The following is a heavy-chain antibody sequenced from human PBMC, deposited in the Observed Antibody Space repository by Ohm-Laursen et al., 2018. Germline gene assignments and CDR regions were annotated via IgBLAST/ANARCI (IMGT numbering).Heavy chain of an antibody. V-gene: IGHV3-7*03. CDR3: ARVSRGTLQSP. CDR2: IKQDGSEK. Sequence: SLRLSCSASGFTFSNYWMTWVRQAPGKGLEWVANIKQDGSEKYYVDSVKGRFTVSRDNAKNSLFLQMNSLRAEDTAVYYCARVSRGTLQSPWGQGTLVTVSS. J-gene: IGHJ5*02. CDR1: GFTFSNYW. D-gene: IGHD5-24*01.